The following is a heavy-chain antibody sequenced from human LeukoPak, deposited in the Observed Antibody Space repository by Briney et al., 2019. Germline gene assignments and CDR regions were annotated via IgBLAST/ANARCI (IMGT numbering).Heavy chain of an antibody. CDR2: FDPEDGET. V-gene: IGHV1-69-2*01. Sequence: GATVKISCKASGYTFTDYYMHWVQQAPGKGLEWMGGFDPEDGETIYAQKLQGRVTMTTDTSTSTAYMELRSLRSDDTAVYYCARRERHIYYFDYWGQGTLVTVSS. D-gene: IGHD1-26*01. J-gene: IGHJ4*02. CDR3: ARRERHIYYFDY. CDR1: GYTFTDYY.